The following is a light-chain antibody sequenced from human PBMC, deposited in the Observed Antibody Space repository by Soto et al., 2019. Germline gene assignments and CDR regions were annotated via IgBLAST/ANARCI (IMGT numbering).Light chain of an antibody. V-gene: IGKV3-11*01. J-gene: IGKJ4*01. CDR3: KQRSSXPLT. CDR1: RSVSSY. Sequence: EIVLTQSPATLSLSPGERATLSCRASRSVSSYLVGYQQRPGQAPRLLIYDASNRATGIPPRFSGSGSGTDLTLTISRLEPEEFAVYYSKQRSSXPLTCGGGTKV. CDR2: DAS.